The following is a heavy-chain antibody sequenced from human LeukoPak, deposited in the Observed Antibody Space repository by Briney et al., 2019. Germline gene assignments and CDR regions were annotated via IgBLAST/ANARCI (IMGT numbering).Heavy chain of an antibody. D-gene: IGHD6-6*01. CDR1: GGSLSGYY. CDR3: ARDRIAARRGMDV. CDR2: INHSGST. J-gene: IGHJ6*02. V-gene: IGHV4-34*01. Sequence: SETLSLTCAVYGGSLSGYYWSWIRQPPGKGLEWIGEINHSGSTNYNPSLKSRVTISVDTSKNQFSLKLSSVTAADTAVYYCARDRIAARRGMDVWGQGTTVTVSS.